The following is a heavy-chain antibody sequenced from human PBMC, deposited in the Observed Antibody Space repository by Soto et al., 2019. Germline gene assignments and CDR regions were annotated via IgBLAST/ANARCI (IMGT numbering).Heavy chain of an antibody. Sequence: GGSPRLSCAASGFTFSSYSMNWVRQAPGKGLEWVSSISSSSSYIYYADSVKGRFTISRDNAKNSLYLQMNSLRAEDTAVYYCARGFGGYCSSTSCQTDWAYHYYYMDVWGKGTTVTVSS. D-gene: IGHD2-2*01. CDR3: ARGFGGYCSSTSCQTDWAYHYYYMDV. CDR1: GFTFSSYS. J-gene: IGHJ6*03. CDR2: ISSSSSYI. V-gene: IGHV3-21*01.